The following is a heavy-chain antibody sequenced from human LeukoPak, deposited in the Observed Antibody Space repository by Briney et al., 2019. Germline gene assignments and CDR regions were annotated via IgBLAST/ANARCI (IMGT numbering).Heavy chain of an antibody. Sequence: GGSLRLSCAASGFTFSSYAMSWARQAPGKGLEWVSGISGNGGGTYYADSVKGRFTISRDNSRNTLHLQMNSLRAEDTAVYSCAKASLRYFDWFSDYWGQGTLVTVSS. D-gene: IGHD3-9*01. CDR3: AKASLRYFDWFSDY. CDR2: ISGNGGGT. CDR1: GFTFSSYA. J-gene: IGHJ4*02. V-gene: IGHV3-23*01.